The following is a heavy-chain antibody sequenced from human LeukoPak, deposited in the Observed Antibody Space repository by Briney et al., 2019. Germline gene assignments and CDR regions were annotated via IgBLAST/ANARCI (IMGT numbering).Heavy chain of an antibody. J-gene: IGHJ6*03. Sequence: GASVKVSCKASGYTFTSYGISWVRQAPGQGLEWIGWISAYNGNTNYAQKLQGRVTMTTDTSTSTAYMELRSLRSDDTAVYYCARDHAAAGSYYYYYYYMDVWGKGTTVTVSS. CDR1: GYTFTSYG. CDR2: ISAYNGNT. CDR3: ARDHAAAGSYYYYYYYMDV. V-gene: IGHV1-18*01. D-gene: IGHD6-13*01.